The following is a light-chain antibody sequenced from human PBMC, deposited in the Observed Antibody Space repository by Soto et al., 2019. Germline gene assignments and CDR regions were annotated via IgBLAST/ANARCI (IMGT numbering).Light chain of an antibody. Sequence: QSALTQPASVSGSPGQSITISCTGSSSDVGAYNFVSWYQHHPGKAPKLILYEVTTRPSGVSSRFSGSKSGNTASLTISGLQADDEANYYCSSYTSTNTPYVFGTGTK. V-gene: IGLV2-14*01. CDR2: EVT. CDR3: SSYTSTNTPYV. J-gene: IGLJ1*01. CDR1: SSDVGAYNF.